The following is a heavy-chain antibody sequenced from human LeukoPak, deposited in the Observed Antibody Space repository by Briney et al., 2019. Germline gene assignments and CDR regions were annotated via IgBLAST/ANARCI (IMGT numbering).Heavy chain of an antibody. CDR1: GGSISSYY. D-gene: IGHD3-22*01. J-gene: IGHJ4*02. CDR2: IYYSGST. Sequence: PSETLSLTCTVSGGSISSYYWSWVRQPPGKGLEWVGYIYYSGSTNYNPSLKSRVTISVDPPKIQFSLKLSSVTAADTAVYYCATGAGYYDSSGPGNYWGQGTLVTVSS. V-gene: IGHV4-59*01. CDR3: ATGAGYYDSSGPGNY.